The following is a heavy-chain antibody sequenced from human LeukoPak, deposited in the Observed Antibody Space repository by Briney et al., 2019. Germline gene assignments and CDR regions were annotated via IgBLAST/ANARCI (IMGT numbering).Heavy chain of an antibody. CDR3: AREYCSSTNCYFDY. CDR2: IYYSGST. CDR1: GGSFSGYY. V-gene: IGHV4-34*01. J-gene: IGHJ4*02. Sequence: SETLSLTCAVYGGSFSGYYWGWIRQPPGKGLEWIGSIYYSGSTYYNPSLKSRVTISVDTSKNQFSLKLSSVTAADSALYYCAREYCSSTNCYFDYWGQGTLVTVSS. D-gene: IGHD2-2*01.